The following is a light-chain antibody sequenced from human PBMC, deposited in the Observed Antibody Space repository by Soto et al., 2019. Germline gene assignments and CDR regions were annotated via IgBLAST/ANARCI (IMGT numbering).Light chain of an antibody. V-gene: IGLV2-14*01. J-gene: IGLJ1*01. CDR2: EVS. CDR3: SSYTSSSNV. CDR1: SSDVGGYNY. Sequence: QSALTQPASVSGSPGQSITISCTGTSSDVGGYNYVSWYQQHPGKAPKLMVYEVSNRPSGVSNRFSGSKSGNTASLTISGLQAVDEADYYCSSYTSSSNVFGTGTKLTVL.